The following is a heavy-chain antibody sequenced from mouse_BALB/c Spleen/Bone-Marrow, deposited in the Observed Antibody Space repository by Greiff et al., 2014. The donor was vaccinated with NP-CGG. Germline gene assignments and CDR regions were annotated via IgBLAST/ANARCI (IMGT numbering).Heavy chain of an antibody. CDR1: GYSITSDYA. D-gene: IGHD3-1*01. V-gene: IGHV3-2*02. CDR2: ISYSGAT. CDR3: ARGSYYFDY. Sequence: EVQLQQSGPGLVKPSQSLSLTCTVTGYSITSDYAWNWIRQLPGNKLEWMGYISYSGATTYNPSLKSRISITRDTSKNQFFLQLNSVTTEGTATYYCARGSYYFDYWGQGTTLTVSS. J-gene: IGHJ2*01.